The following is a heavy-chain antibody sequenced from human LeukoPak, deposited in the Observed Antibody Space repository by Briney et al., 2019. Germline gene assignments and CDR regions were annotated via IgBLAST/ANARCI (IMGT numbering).Heavy chain of an antibody. CDR3: AKDPIVVVPAAKSAGIAY. D-gene: IGHD2-2*01. J-gene: IGHJ4*02. V-gene: IGHV1-69*13. CDR1: GGTFISYA. CDR2: IIPILGTA. Sequence: AAVTVSFKASGGTFISYARSWVGQAPGEGVEGMGGIIPILGTANYAQKFQDRVTITADESTSTAYMELSSLRSEDTAVYYCAKDPIVVVPAAKSAGIAYWDQGTLVTVSS.